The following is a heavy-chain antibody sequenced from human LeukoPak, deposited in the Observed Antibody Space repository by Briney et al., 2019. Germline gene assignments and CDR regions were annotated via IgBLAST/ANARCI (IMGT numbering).Heavy chain of an antibody. CDR3: ARDWNYVGGESTNAFDI. Sequence: ASVKVSCKASGYTFTSYGISWVRQAPGQGLEWMGWISAYNGNTNYAQKLQGRVTVTTDTSTSTAYMELRSLRSDDTAVYYCARDWNYVGGESTNAFDIWGQGTMVTVSS. J-gene: IGHJ3*02. V-gene: IGHV1-18*01. CDR1: GYTFTSYG. D-gene: IGHD1-7*01. CDR2: ISAYNGNT.